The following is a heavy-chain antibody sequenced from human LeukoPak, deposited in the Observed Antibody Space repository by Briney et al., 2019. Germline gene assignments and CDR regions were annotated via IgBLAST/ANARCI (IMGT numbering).Heavy chain of an antibody. Sequence: GGSLRLSCATSGFTFSTYWMSWVRQAPGKGLEWVANIKEDGNEKYYVDSVKGRFTISRDNAKSSLYLQMNSLRVEDTAVYYCARDLWGYWGQGTLVTVSS. J-gene: IGHJ4*02. V-gene: IGHV3-7*01. CDR1: GFTFSTYW. CDR3: ARDLWGY. CDR2: IKEDGNEK. D-gene: IGHD7-27*01.